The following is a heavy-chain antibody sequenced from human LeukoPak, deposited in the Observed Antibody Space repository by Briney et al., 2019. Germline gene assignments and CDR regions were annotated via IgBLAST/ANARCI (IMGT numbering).Heavy chain of an antibody. V-gene: IGHV4-59*01. CDR3: ARDGYGSGSYSWFDP. J-gene: IGHJ5*02. CDR1: GASITSSY. Sequence: PSETLSLTCSVSGASITSSYWSWIRQTPGKGLEWIGNIYSGSTNYNPSFESRVTVSLDTSKNHFSLRLTSVTAADTALYYCARDGYGSGSYSWFDPWGQGTLVTVSS. CDR2: IYSGST. D-gene: IGHD3-10*01.